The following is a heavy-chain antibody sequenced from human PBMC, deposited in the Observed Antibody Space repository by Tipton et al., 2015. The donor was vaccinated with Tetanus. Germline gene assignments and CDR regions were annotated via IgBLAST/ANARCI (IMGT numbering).Heavy chain of an antibody. V-gene: IGHV1-18*04. D-gene: IGHD7-27*01. CDR3: ARDLGLTRWGCGGY. Sequence: QLVQSGAEVKKPGASVKVSCKASGYTFTGYYMHWVRQAPGQGLEWMGWIIAYNGNTNYAQKLQGRVTMTTDTSTSTAYMELRSLRSDDTAVYYCARDLGLTRWGCGGYWGQGTLVTVSS. J-gene: IGHJ4*02. CDR1: GYTFTGYY. CDR2: IIAYNGNT.